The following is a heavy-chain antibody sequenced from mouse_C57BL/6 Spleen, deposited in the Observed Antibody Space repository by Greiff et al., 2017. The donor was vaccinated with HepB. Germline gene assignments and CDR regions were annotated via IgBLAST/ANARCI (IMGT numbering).Heavy chain of an antibody. CDR3: TTVVAKGTWFAY. CDR2: IDPENGDT. D-gene: IGHD1-1*01. CDR1: GFNIKDDY. Sequence: EVKLMESGAELVRPGASVKLSCTASGFNIKDDYMHWVKQRPEQGLEWIGWIDPENGDTEYASKFQGKATITADTSSNTAYLQLSSLTSEDTAVYYCTTVVAKGTWFAYWGQGTLVTVSA. V-gene: IGHV14-4*01. J-gene: IGHJ3*01.